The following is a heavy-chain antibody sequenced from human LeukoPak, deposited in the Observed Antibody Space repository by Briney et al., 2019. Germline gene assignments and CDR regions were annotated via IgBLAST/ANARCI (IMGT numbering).Heavy chain of an antibody. V-gene: IGHV4-34*01. CDR3: ATARSVSGYDLFDY. D-gene: IGHD5-12*01. Sequence: PSETLSLTCAVYGGSFSGYYWSWIRQPPGKGLEWIGEINHSGSTNYNPSLKSRVTISVDTSKNQFSLKLSSVTAADTAVYYCATARSVSGYDLFDYWGQGTLITVSS. J-gene: IGHJ4*02. CDR2: INHSGST. CDR1: GGSFSGYY.